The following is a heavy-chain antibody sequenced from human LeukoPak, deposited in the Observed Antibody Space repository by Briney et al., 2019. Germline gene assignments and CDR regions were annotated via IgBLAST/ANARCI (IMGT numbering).Heavy chain of an antibody. Sequence: GGSLRLSCAASGFTFSNSWMHWVRQAPGKGLVWVSRINSDGSSTSYADSVKGRFTISRDNAKNTLYLQMNSLRAEDTAVHYCARATSYSNYGMDVWGQGTTVTVSS. D-gene: IGHD4-11*01. J-gene: IGHJ6*02. V-gene: IGHV3-74*01. CDR1: GFTFSNSW. CDR2: INSDGSST. CDR3: ARATSYSNYGMDV.